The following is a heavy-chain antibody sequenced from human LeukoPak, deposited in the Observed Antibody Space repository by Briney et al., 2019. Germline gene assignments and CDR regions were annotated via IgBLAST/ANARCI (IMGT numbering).Heavy chain of an antibody. J-gene: IGHJ6*03. CDR1: GYTFTGYY. CDR3: ARATQQPEYYYHYMDV. Sequence: ASVKVSCKASGYTFTGYYMHWVRQAPGQGLEWMGRINPNSGGTNYAQKFQGRVTMTRDTSISTAYMELSRLRSDDTAVYYRARATQQPEYYYHYMDVWGKGTTVTVSS. D-gene: IGHD6-13*01. V-gene: IGHV1-2*06. CDR2: INPNSGGT.